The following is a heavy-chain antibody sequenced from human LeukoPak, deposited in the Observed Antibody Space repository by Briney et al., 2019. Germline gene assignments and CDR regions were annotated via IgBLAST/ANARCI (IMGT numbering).Heavy chain of an antibody. CDR2: ISSSSSYI. D-gene: IGHD6-13*01. CDR1: GFTFSSYS. CDR3: ARASLRAAAGTLNY. V-gene: IGHV3-21*01. Sequence: GGSLRLSCAASGFTFSSYSTNWVRQAPGKGLEWVSSISSSSSYIYYADSVKGRFTISRDNAKNSLYLQMNSLRAEDTAVYYCARASLRAAAGTLNYWGQGTLVTVSS. J-gene: IGHJ4*02.